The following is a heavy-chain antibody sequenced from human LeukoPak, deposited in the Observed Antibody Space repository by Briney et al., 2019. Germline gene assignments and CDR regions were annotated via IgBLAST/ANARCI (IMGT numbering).Heavy chain of an antibody. Sequence: SETLSLTCTVSGGSISSYYWSWIRQPAGKGLEWIGRIYTSGSTNYNPSLKSRVTMSVDTSKNQFSLKLSSVTAADTAVYYCAHLAENGVGATMGPDYWGQGTLVTVSS. CDR1: GGSISSYY. J-gene: IGHJ4*02. D-gene: IGHD1-26*01. CDR2: IYTSGST. V-gene: IGHV4-4*07. CDR3: AHLAENGVGATMGPDY.